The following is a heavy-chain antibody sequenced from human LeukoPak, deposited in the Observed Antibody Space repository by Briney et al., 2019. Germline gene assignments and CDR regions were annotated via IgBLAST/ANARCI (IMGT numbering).Heavy chain of an antibody. CDR1: GFTFSSFA. CDR3: ARIGAGSSRDY. CDR2: IVGSSST. V-gene: IGHV3-21*01. Sequence: GGSLRLSCAASGFTFSSFAMTWVRQAPGKGLEWVSSIVGSSSTYYADSLKGRFTISRDNAKNSLYLQMNSLRAEDTAVYYCARIGAGSSRDYWGQGTLVTVSS. J-gene: IGHJ4*02. D-gene: IGHD6-13*01.